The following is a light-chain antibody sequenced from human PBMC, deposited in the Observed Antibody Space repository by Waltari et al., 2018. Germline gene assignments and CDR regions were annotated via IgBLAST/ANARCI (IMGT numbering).Light chain of an antibody. Sequence: EIVLTQSPATLSLSPGERATLSCGASQSVSSYLAWYQQKPGQAPRLLIYDASNRATGIPARFSGSGSGTDFTLSISNLEPEDFAVYYCQQRSNWPPITFGQGTRLEIK. CDR3: QQRSNWPPIT. CDR1: QSVSSY. CDR2: DAS. J-gene: IGKJ5*01. V-gene: IGKV3-11*01.